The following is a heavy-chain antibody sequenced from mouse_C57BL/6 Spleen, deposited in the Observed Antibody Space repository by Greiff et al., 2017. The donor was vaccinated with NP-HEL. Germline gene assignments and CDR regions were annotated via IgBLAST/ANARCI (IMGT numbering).Heavy chain of an antibody. CDR1: GFTFSSYT. J-gene: IGHJ4*01. CDR2: ISGGGGNT. V-gene: IGHV5-9*01. CDR3: ARQANWEAMDY. D-gene: IGHD4-1*01. Sequence: VQLKQSGGGLVKPGGSLKLSCAASGFTFSSYTMSWVRQTPEKRLEWVATISGGGGNTYYPDSVKGRFTISRDNAKNTLYLQMSSLRSEDTALYYCARQANWEAMDYWGQGTSVTVSS.